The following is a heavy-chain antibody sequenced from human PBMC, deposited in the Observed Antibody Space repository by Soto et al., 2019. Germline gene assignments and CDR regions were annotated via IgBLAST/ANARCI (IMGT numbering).Heavy chain of an antibody. J-gene: IGHJ4*02. Sequence: GGSLRLSCAASGFTFNNYAMSWVRQAPGKGLEWVSGISGRGDSPYYADSVKGRFTISRDNSKNTLYLQMNSLRGEDTALYYCAKFGHDFWTPYDYWGQGTLVTVSS. D-gene: IGHD3-3*01. CDR2: ISGRGDSP. V-gene: IGHV3-23*01. CDR1: GFTFNNYA. CDR3: AKFGHDFWTPYDY.